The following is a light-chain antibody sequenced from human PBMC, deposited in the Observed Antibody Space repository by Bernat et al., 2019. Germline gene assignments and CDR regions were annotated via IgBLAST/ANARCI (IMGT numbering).Light chain of an antibody. J-gene: IGKJ1*01. CDR1: QDISIS. CDR3: QQYHVYPPT. V-gene: IGKV1-16*02. CDR2: SAS. Sequence: DIQMTQSPTLLSASVGDKVTITCRASQDISISLAWFQQKPGRAPKSLIYSASILQSEFPSKFSGSGYGTDFSLTISNLHPGDSATYYCQQYHVYPPTFGQGTKVEIK.